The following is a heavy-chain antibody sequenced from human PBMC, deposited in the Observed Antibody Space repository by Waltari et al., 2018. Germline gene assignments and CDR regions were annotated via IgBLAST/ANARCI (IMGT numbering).Heavy chain of an antibody. CDR2: IIPIFGTA. J-gene: IGHJ5*02. CDR1: GGTFSSHA. Sequence: QVQLVQSGAEVKKPGSSVKVSCKASGGTFSSHAIRWVRQAPVQGLEWMGGIIPIFGTANYAQKFQGRVTITADESTSTAYMELSSLRSEDTAVYYCARGGCSSTSCYLNWFDPWGQGTLVTVSS. V-gene: IGHV1-69*01. D-gene: IGHD2-2*01. CDR3: ARGGCSSTSCYLNWFDP.